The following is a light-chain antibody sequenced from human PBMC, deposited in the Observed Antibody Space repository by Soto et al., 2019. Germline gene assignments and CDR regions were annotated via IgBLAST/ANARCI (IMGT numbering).Light chain of an antibody. CDR2: ATS. V-gene: IGKV1-39*01. Sequence: DIQMTQSPSSLSASVGDRVTITCRASQNIRVYLNWYQQKPGKAPKPLIYATSTLLGGVPSRFSGSGSGTHFTITITSLQPEDLEIYYCQQTFGTLYSFGQATKRAIK. J-gene: IGKJ2*03. CDR1: QNIRVY. CDR3: QQTFGTLYS.